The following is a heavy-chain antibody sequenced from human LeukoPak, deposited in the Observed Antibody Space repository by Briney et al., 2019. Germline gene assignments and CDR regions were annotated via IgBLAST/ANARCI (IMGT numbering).Heavy chain of an antibody. Sequence: GRSLRLSCAASGFAFSHYGMHWVRQAPGKGLEWVAVISYDGTNKYYADSVKGRFTISRDNSKNTLYLQMNSLRAEDTAVYYCARDGLNGVGAAIRPYYFDYWGQGTLVTVSS. J-gene: IGHJ4*02. CDR1: GFAFSHYG. D-gene: IGHD2-15*01. CDR3: ARDGLNGVGAAIRPYYFDY. CDR2: ISYDGTNK. V-gene: IGHV3-30*03.